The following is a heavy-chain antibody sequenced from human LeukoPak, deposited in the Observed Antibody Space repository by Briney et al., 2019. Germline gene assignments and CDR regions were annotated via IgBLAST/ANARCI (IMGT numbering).Heavy chain of an antibody. D-gene: IGHD1-26*01. Sequence: GGSLRLSCAVSGFSFSSYWMSWVRQAPGKGLEWVAFVHYDGSNNYYTDSVKGRFTISRDNSKNTLYLQMNTLRADDTAVYYCAKGHGWDASYYYYYMDVWGKGTTVTISS. CDR3: AKGHGWDASYYYYYMDV. V-gene: IGHV3-30*02. CDR2: VHYDGSNN. CDR1: GFSFSSYW. J-gene: IGHJ6*03.